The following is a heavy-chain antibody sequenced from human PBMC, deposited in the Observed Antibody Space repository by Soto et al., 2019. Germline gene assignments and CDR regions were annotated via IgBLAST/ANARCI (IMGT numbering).Heavy chain of an antibody. CDR1: GGSISSGGYY. CDR2: ISYSGST. J-gene: IGHJ4*01. Sequence: QVQLQESGPGLVQPSQTLSLTCTVSGGSISSGGYYWNWIRQHPGTGLEWIGPISYSGSTYYNTSLKSRVTLSVDTSRNRFSLIVNSVTAADTAGYYCARGVLHWGQGTLVTVSS. CDR3: ARGVLH. V-gene: IGHV4-31*03.